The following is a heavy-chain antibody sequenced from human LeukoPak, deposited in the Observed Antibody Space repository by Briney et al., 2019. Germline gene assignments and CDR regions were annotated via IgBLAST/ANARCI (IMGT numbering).Heavy chain of an antibody. CDR2: INTDGSTT. CDR3: ARGRGGSYHY. J-gene: IGHJ4*02. Sequence: GGSLRLSCSASGFSLSNDWMHSVRQAPGKGLVWVSRINTDGSTTTYADSVKGRFTISRDNAKNTLYLQMNSLRVEDTAVYYCARGRGGSYHYWGQGTLVTVSS. D-gene: IGHD1-26*01. V-gene: IGHV3-74*01. CDR1: GFSLSNDW.